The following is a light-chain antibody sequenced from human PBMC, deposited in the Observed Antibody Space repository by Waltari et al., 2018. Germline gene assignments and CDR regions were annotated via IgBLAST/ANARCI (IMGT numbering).Light chain of an antibody. CDR1: QSISSW. CDR3: QQYISYPYT. CDR2: KAS. Sequence: DIQMTQSPSTLSASVGHRLTITCRASQSISSWLAWYQQKPGKAPKLLIYKASSLESGVPSRFSGSGSGTDFTLTISSLQPDDFATYYCQQYISYPYTFGQGTKLEIK. J-gene: IGKJ2*01. V-gene: IGKV1-5*03.